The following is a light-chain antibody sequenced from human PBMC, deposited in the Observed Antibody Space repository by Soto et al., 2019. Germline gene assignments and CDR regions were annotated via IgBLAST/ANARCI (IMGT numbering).Light chain of an antibody. CDR1: QDISNY. J-gene: IGKJ4*01. CDR2: HAS. CDR3: QQYDKLPLT. Sequence: DIQMTQSPSSLSSSVGDRVTITCQASQDISNYLNWYQQKPGKAPKLLIYHASNLETGVPSRFSGSGYRTEFTFTISSLQPKDISKYYCQQYDKLPLTFGGGTVVEIK. V-gene: IGKV1-33*01.